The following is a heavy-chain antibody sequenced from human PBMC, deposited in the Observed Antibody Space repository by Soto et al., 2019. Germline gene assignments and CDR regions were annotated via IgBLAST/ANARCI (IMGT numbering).Heavy chain of an antibody. CDR3: AKVGSGSYSARS. CDR1: GFTFSSYA. CDR2: ISFSGVNR. D-gene: IGHD3-10*01. Sequence: EVQLLESGGGLVQPGGSLRLSCAASGFTFSSYAMNWVRQATGKGREWVSTISFSGVNRHYADSVKGRFTISRENSTNTLYLQMNSLRAADTAIYYCAKVGSGSYSARSWGQGTLGTVSS. J-gene: IGHJ5*02. V-gene: IGHV3-23*01.